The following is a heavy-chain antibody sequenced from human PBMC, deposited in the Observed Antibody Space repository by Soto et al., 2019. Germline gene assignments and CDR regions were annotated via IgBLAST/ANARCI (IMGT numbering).Heavy chain of an antibody. CDR2: ISDDGVSK. Sequence: HPGGSLRLSCAASGFTFSNYGMHWVRQAPGKGLEWVAVISDDGVSKYYADSVQGRFTISRDNSESAVFLQMNSLRPDDTALYFCARAYYSGSGTSYKLYYWGQGTQVTVSS. V-gene: IGHV3-30*03. J-gene: IGHJ4*02. D-gene: IGHD3-10*01. CDR3: ARAYYSGSGTSYKLYY. CDR1: GFTFSNYG.